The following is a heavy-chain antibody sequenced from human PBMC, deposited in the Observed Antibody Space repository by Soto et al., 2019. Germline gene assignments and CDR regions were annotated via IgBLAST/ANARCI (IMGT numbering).Heavy chain of an antibody. CDR2: IYHSGST. CDR1: GGSISSGGYS. Sequence: SETLSLACAVSGGSISSGGYSWSWIRQPPGKGLEWIGYIYHSGSTYYNPSLKSRVTISVDRSKNQFSLKLSSVTAADTAVYFCARGGFGELVFDYWGQGTLVTGSS. J-gene: IGHJ4*02. D-gene: IGHD3-10*01. V-gene: IGHV4-30-2*01. CDR3: ARGGFGELVFDY.